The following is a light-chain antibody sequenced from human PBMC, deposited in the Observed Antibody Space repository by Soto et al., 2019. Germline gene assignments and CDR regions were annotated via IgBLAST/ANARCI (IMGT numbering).Light chain of an antibody. CDR1: QSVSSSY. V-gene: IGKV3-20*01. Sequence: EIVLTQSPGTLSLSPGERATLSCRASQSVSSSYLAWYQQKPGQAPRLLIYGASSSATGIPDRFSGSGSGTDFTLTISRLEPEDFAEYYCQQYDSSPRTFGQGTKVEIK. J-gene: IGKJ1*01. CDR2: GAS. CDR3: QQYDSSPRT.